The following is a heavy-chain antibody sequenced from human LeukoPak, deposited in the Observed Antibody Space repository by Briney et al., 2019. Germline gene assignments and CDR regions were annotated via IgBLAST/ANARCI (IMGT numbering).Heavy chain of an antibody. Sequence: PGGSLRLSCAASGFTFSSYAMSWVRPAPGKGLEWVSAISGSGGSTYYADSVEGRFTISRDNSKNTLYLQMNSLRAEDTAVYYCAKPKWLRHGDDAFDIWGQGTMVTVSS. D-gene: IGHD5-12*01. V-gene: IGHV3-23*01. CDR1: GFTFSSYA. CDR2: ISGSGGST. CDR3: AKPKWLRHGDDAFDI. J-gene: IGHJ3*02.